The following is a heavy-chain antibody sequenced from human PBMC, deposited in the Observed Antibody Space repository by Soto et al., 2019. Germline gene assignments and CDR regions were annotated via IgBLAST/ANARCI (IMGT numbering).Heavy chain of an antibody. CDR1: GFTFSSYA. J-gene: IGHJ4*02. CDR3: ARRGSGSYYDY. Sequence: EVQLLESGGGLVQPGGSLRLSCAASGFTFSSYAMRWVRQAPVKGLEWVSAISGRGGSTYYADSVKGRFTISRDNSKNTLYLQMNSLRAEDTAVYYCARRGSGSYYDYGGQGTLVTVSS. CDR2: ISGRGGST. D-gene: IGHD1-26*01. V-gene: IGHV3-23*01.